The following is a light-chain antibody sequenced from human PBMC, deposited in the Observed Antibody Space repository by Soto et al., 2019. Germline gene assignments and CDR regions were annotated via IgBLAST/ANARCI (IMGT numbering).Light chain of an antibody. CDR2: DAS. J-gene: IGKJ5*01. V-gene: IGKV1-39*01. CDR1: QSISRY. CDR3: QQSFSTLT. Sequence: DIQMTQSPSSLSASVGDRVTITCRASQSISRYLNWYQQKPGKAPNLLIYDASSLHSGVPSRFSGSGSGTDFTLTISSLQPEDFATYYCQQSFSTLTFGQGRRLEVK.